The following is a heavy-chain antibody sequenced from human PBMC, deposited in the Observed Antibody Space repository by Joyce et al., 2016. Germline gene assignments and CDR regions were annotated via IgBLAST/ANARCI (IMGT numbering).Heavy chain of an antibody. D-gene: IGHD2-2*02. J-gene: IGHJ5*02. V-gene: IGHV5-51*01. CDR3: ARVVIPATIGVGWFDP. Sequence: EVQLVQSGAEVKKPGESLKISCQGSGYTFTSYWIGWVRQMPGKGLEGMGIIYPGDSDTRYSPSFQGHVTISADKSISTAYLQWSSLKASDTAMYYCARVVIPATIGVGWFDPWGQGTLVTVSS. CDR1: GYTFTSYW. CDR2: IYPGDSDT.